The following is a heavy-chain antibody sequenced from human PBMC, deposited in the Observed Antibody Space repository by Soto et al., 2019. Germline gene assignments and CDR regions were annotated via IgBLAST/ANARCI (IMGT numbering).Heavy chain of an antibody. CDR3: ARDSKDDSSGYYAGFDY. D-gene: IGHD3-22*01. CDR1: GFTFSSYG. J-gene: IGHJ4*02. V-gene: IGHV3-33*01. Sequence: QVQLVESGGGVVQPGRSLRLSCAVSGFTFSSYGMNWVRQAPGKGLEWVAAIYYDGSNKYYADSVRGRFTISRDNFTNTLYLHMNSLRAEDTAVYYCARDSKDDSSGYYAGFDYWGQGTLVTVSS. CDR2: IYYDGSNK.